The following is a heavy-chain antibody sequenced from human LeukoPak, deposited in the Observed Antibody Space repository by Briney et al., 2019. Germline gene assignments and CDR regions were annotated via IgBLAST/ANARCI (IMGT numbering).Heavy chain of an antibody. J-gene: IGHJ4*02. D-gene: IGHD2-8*01. V-gene: IGHV3-66*04. CDR3: ASQKYCTNGICYRKYYFDY. CDR2: IYSGGNT. Sequence: GGALRLACAASGFTVSSNYMSWVRQAPGKGLEWVSLIYSGGNTYYADSVKSRFTISTDNSKNTIYLQMNSLRAEDTAVYYCASQKYCTNGICYRKYYFDYWGQGTLVTVSS. CDR1: GFTVSSNY.